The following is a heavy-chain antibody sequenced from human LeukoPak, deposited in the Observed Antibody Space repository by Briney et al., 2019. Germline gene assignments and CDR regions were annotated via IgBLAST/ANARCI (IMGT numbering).Heavy chain of an antibody. CDR3: ASLATGGHLRDINSSGRDLGDY. CDR2: INPSGGST. Sequence: ASVKVSCKASGYTFTSYYMHWVRQAPGQGLEWMGRINPSGGSTSYAQKFQGRVTMTRDTSTSTVYMELSSLRSEDTAVYYCASLATGGHLRDINSSGRDLGDYWGQGTLVTVSS. CDR1: GYTFTSYY. D-gene: IGHD6-19*01. J-gene: IGHJ4*02. V-gene: IGHV1-46*01.